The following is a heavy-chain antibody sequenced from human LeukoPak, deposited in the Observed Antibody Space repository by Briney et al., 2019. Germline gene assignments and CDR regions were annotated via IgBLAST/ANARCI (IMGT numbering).Heavy chain of an antibody. D-gene: IGHD2-15*01. Sequence: ASVKVSCKASGYTFTSYGISWVRQAPGQGLERMGWISPYNGNTNYAQKLQGRVTMTTDTSTSTAYMELRSLRSDDTAVYYCAGQRGYCSGGSCFSDAFDIWGQGTMATVSS. CDR2: ISPYNGNT. CDR1: GYTFTSYG. V-gene: IGHV1-18*01. J-gene: IGHJ3*02. CDR3: AGQRGYCSGGSCFSDAFDI.